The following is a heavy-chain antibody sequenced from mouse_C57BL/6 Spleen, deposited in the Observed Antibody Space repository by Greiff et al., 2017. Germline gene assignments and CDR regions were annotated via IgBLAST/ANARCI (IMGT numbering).Heavy chain of an antibody. Sequence: VNVVESGPGLVAPSQSLSITCTVSGFSLTSYAISWVRQPPGKGLEWLGVIWTGGGTNYNSALKSRLSISKDNSKSQVFLKMNSLKTDDTARYYCARSSSYGFAYWGQGTLVTVSA. J-gene: IGHJ3*01. CDR3: ARSSSYGFAY. CDR2: IWTGGGT. V-gene: IGHV2-9-1*01. CDR1: GFSLTSYA. D-gene: IGHD1-1*01.